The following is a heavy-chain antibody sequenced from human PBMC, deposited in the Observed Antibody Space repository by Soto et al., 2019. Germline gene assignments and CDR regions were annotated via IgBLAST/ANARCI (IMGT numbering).Heavy chain of an antibody. V-gene: IGHV1-2*04. J-gene: IGHJ6*02. Sequence: GASVQVTCTASGYTFTGYYMHWVRQAPGQGLEWMGWINPNSGGTNYAQKFQGWVTMTRDTSISTAYMELSRLRSDDTAVYYCARGPDIVLMVYAPHYGMDVWGQGTTVTVS. CDR2: INPNSGGT. CDR1: GYTFTGYY. D-gene: IGHD2-8*01. CDR3: ARGPDIVLMVYAPHYGMDV.